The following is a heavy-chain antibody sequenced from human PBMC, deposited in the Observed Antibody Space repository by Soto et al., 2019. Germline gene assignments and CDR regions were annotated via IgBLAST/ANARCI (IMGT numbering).Heavy chain of an antibody. V-gene: IGHV3-23*01. J-gene: IGHJ4*02. CDR3: AKRYCSSPNCYFDY. CDR1: GFTFSNYA. Sequence: GGSLRLSCAASGFTFSNYAMSWVRQAPGKGLEWVSTLTVSGISTYYADSVKGRLTISRDNSKSTLYLQMSSLRADDTAVYYCAKRYCSSPNCYFDYWGQGTLVTVS. CDR2: LTVSGIST. D-gene: IGHD2-2*01.